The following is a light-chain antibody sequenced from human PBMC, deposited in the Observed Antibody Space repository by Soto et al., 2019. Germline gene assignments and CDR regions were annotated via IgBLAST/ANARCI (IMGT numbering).Light chain of an antibody. CDR1: QSVSSY. J-gene: IGKJ1*01. CDR3: QQYRSSPWT. CDR2: DAS. V-gene: IGKV3-11*01. Sequence: EIVLTQSPATLSLSPWERATLSCRASQSVSSYLAWYQQKPGQAPRLLIYDASNRATGIPARFSGSGSGTDFTLTISSLEPEDFAVYYRQQYRSSPWTFGQGTKVDIK.